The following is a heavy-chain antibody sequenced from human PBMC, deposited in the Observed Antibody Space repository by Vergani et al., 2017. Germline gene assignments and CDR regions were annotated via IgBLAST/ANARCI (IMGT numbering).Heavy chain of an antibody. Sequence: EVQLVQSGAEVKKPGESLKISCQIPGYSFTNYWIGWVRQMPGKGLEWMGIIHPADSDTSYSPSVQGQVTISVDKSISTAYLQRSSLRASDSAMYYCARLYGRDSSGSKYFDYWGQGTLVTVSS. D-gene: IGHD3-22*01. CDR3: ARLYGRDSSGSKYFDY. J-gene: IGHJ4*02. CDR2: IHPADSDT. CDR1: GYSFTNYW. V-gene: IGHV5-51*01.